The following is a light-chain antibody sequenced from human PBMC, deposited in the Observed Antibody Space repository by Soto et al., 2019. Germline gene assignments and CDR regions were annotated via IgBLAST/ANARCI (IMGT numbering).Light chain of an antibody. CDR3: QQTSAFPRT. V-gene: IGKV2-40*01. J-gene: IGKJ1*01. CDR2: TLS. Sequence: DIVMTQTPLSLPVTPGEPASISCRSSQSLLDSDDGNTYLDWYLQKPGQSPQLLIYTLSYRASGVPDRFSGSGSGTDFTLTISSLQPEDFATYYCQQTSAFPRTFGQGTKVDIK. CDR1: QSLLDSDDGNTY.